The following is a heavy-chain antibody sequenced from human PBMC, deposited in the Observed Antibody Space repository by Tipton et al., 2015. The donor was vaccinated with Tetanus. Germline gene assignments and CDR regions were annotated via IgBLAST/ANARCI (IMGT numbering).Heavy chain of an antibody. CDR2: ITGSSSYI. Sequence: SLRLSCAASGFTFSSFGMTWVRQAPGKGLEWVSSITGSSSYIYYADSVKGRFTISRDNAKNSLYLQMNSLRAEDTAMYYCARVPGAGVGYCSGGNCHYFDYWGQGTLVIVSS. V-gene: IGHV3-21*01. CDR3: ARVPGAGVGYCSGGNCHYFDY. CDR1: GFTFSSFG. J-gene: IGHJ4*02. D-gene: IGHD2-15*01.